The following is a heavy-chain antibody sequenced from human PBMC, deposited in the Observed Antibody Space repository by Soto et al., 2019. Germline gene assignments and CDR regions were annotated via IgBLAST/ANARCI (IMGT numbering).Heavy chain of an antibody. J-gene: IGHJ6*02. D-gene: IGHD3-22*01. CDR2: IIPIFGTA. CDR1: GGTFSSYA. CDR3: ASSYDSSGYYPFGMAV. Sequence: SVKVSCKASGGTFSSYAISWVRQAPGQGLEWMGGIIPIFGTANYAQKFQGRVTITADESTSTAYMELSSLRSEDTAVYYCASSYDSSGYYPFGMAVWGRGTTVTGSS. V-gene: IGHV1-69*13.